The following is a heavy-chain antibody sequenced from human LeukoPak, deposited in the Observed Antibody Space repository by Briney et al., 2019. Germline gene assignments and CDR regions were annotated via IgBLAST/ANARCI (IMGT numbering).Heavy chain of an antibody. Sequence: GGSLTLSCAASGFTFSSYAMHWVRQAPGKGLEWVAVISYDGSNKDYADSVKGRFTISRDNSKNTLYLQMNSLRAEDTAVYYCARDRFCSSTNCYTPAYWGQGTLVPVSS. V-gene: IGHV3-30-3*01. D-gene: IGHD2-2*02. CDR1: GFTFSSYA. CDR3: ARDRFCSSTNCYTPAY. CDR2: ISYDGSNK. J-gene: IGHJ4*02.